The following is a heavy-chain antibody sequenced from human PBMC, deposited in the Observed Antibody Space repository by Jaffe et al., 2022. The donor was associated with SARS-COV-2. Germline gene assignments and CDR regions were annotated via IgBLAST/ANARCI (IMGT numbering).Heavy chain of an antibody. D-gene: IGHD3-9*01. CDR2: IYYSGST. CDR1: GGSISSSSYY. CDR3: ASGDILTGYSYFDY. V-gene: IGHV4-39*01. J-gene: IGHJ4*02. Sequence: QLQLQESGPGLVKPSETLSLTCTVSGGSISSSSYYWGWIRQPPGKGLEWIGSIYYSGSTYYNPSLKSRVTISVDTSKNQFSLKLSSVTAADTAVYYCASGDILTGYSYFDYWGQGTLVTVSS.